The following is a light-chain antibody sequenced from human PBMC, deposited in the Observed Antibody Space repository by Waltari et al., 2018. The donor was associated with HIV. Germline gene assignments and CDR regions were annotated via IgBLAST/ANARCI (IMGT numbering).Light chain of an antibody. CDR1: PSIGSDY. CDR3: QKYGRSPPLT. Sequence: EFVLKASPGTPSLFPGGRGTLLCQASPSIGSDYLAWYQQKPGQAPRLLIYGVSNRAPGIPDRFSGSGSGTDFTLTITGLEPEDFAVYYCQKYGRSPPLTCGGGTNVEIK. V-gene: IGKV3-20*01. J-gene: IGKJ4*01. CDR2: GVS.